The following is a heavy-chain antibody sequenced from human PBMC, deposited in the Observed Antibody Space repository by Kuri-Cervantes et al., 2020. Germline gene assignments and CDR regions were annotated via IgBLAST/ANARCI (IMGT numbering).Heavy chain of an antibody. CDR3: ARVGVYYDILTGSRGTFYYFDY. CDR1: GGSISSSTYY. J-gene: IGHJ4*02. V-gene: IGHV4-39*07. D-gene: IGHD3-9*01. Sequence: GSLRLSCTVSGGSISSSTYYWGWIRQPPGKGLEWIGTIYYSGSTHYNPSLKTRVTISVDTSKNQFSLKLSSVTAADTAVYYCARVGVYYDILTGSRGTFYYFDYWGQGTLVTVSS. CDR2: IYYSGST.